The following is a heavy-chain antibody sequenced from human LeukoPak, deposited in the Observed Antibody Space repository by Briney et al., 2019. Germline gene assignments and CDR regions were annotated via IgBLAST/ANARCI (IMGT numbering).Heavy chain of an antibody. CDR1: GGSFSGYY. J-gene: IGHJ4*02. CDR2: IYHSGST. V-gene: IGHV4-34*01. CDR3: ARGMIGFDY. D-gene: IGHD3-16*01. Sequence: PSETLSLTCAVYGGSFSGYYWSWIRQPPGKGLEWIGEIYHSGSTNYNPSLKSRVTISVDKSKNQFSLKLSSVTAADTAVYYCARGMIGFDYWGQGTLVTVSS.